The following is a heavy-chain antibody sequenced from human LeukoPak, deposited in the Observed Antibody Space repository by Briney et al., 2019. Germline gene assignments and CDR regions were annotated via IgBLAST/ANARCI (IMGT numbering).Heavy chain of an antibody. CDR3: ARGKYSDP. CDR1: GGSISSYY. V-gene: IGHV4-59*01. CDR2: IYHSGST. D-gene: IGHD2-21*01. J-gene: IGHJ5*02. Sequence: SETLSLPCTVSGGSISSYYWSWIRQPPGKGLEWIWYIYHSGSTNYNPSLKTRVTISVDTSKKPFSLKLSSVTAADTAVYYCARGKYSDPWGQGTLVTVSS.